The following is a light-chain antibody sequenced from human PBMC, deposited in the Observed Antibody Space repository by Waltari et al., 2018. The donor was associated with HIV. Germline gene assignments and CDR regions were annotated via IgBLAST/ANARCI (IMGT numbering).Light chain of an antibody. CDR1: HSIGNN. V-gene: IGKV3-15*01. CDR3: QHYNNWPYT. CDR2: SAS. J-gene: IGKJ2*01. Sequence: EIVMTKPPATVSVSPGEGATLSCRASHSIGNNLAWHQHRPSQAPRLLIYSASTEATGIPARFSGSGSGTQFTLTIDSLQSEDFAIYYCQHYNNWPYTFGQGTRLEIK.